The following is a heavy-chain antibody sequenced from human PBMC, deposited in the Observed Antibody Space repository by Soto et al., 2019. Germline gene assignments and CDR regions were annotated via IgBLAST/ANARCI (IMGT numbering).Heavy chain of an antibody. D-gene: IGHD1-26*01. CDR3: ATGTPSNDAFDI. Sequence: SETLSLTCTVSGGSISSYYWSWIRQPPGKGLEWIGYIYYSGSTNYNPSLKSRVTISVDTSKNQFSLKLSSVTAADTAVYYCATGTPSNDAFDIWGQGTMVTVSS. J-gene: IGHJ3*02. V-gene: IGHV4-59*01. CDR2: IYYSGST. CDR1: GGSISSYY.